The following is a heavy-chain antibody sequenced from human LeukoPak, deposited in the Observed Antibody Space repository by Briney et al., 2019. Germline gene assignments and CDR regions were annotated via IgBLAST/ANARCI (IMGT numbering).Heavy chain of an antibody. CDR2: IYYSGNT. V-gene: IGHV4-30-4*01. CDR3: ASKEPFYDVLTGYYGGTFDI. D-gene: IGHD3-9*01. CDR1: GGSFNSNDHY. J-gene: IGHJ3*02. Sequence: SETLSLTCSVSGGSFNSNDHYWSWIRQSPGRGLEWIVSIYYSGNTYYSPSLESRVSMSMDVPRNQFSLQMNSVTAADTAVYYCASKEPFYDVLTGYYGGTFDIWGQGTMVTVSS.